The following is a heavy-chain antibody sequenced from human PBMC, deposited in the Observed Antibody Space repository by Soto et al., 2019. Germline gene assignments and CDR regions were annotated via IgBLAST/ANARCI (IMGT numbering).Heavy chain of an antibody. V-gene: IGHV3-74*01. CDR3: ARDQVDYDFWSGPPLSFSHYYGMDV. CDR1: GFTFSSYW. CDR2: INSDGSST. Sequence: QTGGSLRLSCAASGFTFSSYWMHWVRQAPGKGLVWVSRINSDGSSTSYADSVKGRFTISRDNAKNTLYLQMNSLRAEDTAVYYCARDQVDYDFWSGPPLSFSHYYGMDVWGQGTTVTVSS. J-gene: IGHJ6*02. D-gene: IGHD3-3*01.